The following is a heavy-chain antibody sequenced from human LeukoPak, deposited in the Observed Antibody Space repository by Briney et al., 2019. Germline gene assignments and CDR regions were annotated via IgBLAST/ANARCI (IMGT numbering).Heavy chain of an antibody. CDR2: ISSSSSYI. D-gene: IGHD3-10*01. Sequence: GGSLRLSCAASGFTFSSYGMHWVRQAPGKGLEWVSSISSSSSYIYYADSVKGRFTISRDNAKNSLYLQMNSLRAEDTAVYYCARDQGGSGSYYPPHFDYWGQGTLVTVSS. J-gene: IGHJ4*02. CDR1: GFTFSSYG. CDR3: ARDQGGSGSYYPPHFDY. V-gene: IGHV3-21*01.